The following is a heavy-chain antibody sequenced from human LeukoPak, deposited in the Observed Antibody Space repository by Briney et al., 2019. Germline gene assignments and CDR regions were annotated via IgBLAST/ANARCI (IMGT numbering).Heavy chain of an antibody. D-gene: IGHD6-13*01. CDR3: ARDRAAAGILFDY. J-gene: IGHJ4*02. V-gene: IGHV1-2*02. CDR2: INPNSGGT. CDR1: GYTFTGYY. Sequence: XSGYTFTGYYMHWVRQAPGQGLEWMGWINPNSGGTNYAQKFQGRVTMTRDTSISTAYMELSRLRSDDTAVYYCARDRAAAGILFDYWGQGTLVTVSS.